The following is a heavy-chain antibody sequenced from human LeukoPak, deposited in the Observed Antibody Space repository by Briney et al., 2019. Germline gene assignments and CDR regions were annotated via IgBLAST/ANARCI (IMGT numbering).Heavy chain of an antibody. D-gene: IGHD7-27*01. CDR2: IYYTGSS. CDR1: GYSISSGYY. CDR3: ASRKLGNDY. J-gene: IGHJ4*01. V-gene: IGHV4-61*01. Sequence: SETLSLTCTVSGYSISSGYYWGWIRQPPGKGLEWIGYIYYTGSSSYNPSLRSRVTISADTSKNQFSLKLSSVTAADTAVYYCASRKLGNDYWGQGTLVTVSS.